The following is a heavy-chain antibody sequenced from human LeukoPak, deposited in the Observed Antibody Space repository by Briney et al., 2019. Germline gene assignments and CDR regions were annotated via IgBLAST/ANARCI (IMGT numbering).Heavy chain of an antibody. Sequence: SETLSLTCTASGGSISSSSYYWGWIRQPPGKGLEWIGSIYYSGSTYYNPSLKSRVTISVDTSKNQFSLKLSSVTAADTAVYYCARDSPSQQWLKDWGQGTLVTVSS. CDR3: ARDSPSQQWLKD. CDR1: GGSISSSSYY. CDR2: IYYSGST. D-gene: IGHD6-19*01. J-gene: IGHJ4*02. V-gene: IGHV4-39*07.